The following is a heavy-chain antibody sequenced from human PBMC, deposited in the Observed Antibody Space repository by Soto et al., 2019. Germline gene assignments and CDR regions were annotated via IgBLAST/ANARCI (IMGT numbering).Heavy chain of an antibody. CDR1: GFTFSSYA. CDR2: ISYDGSNK. Sequence: GGSLRLSCAASGFTFSSYAMHWVRQAPGKGLEWVAVISYDGSNKYYADSVKGRFTISRDNSKNTMYLQMKSLRAEDTAVYYCARSAHYYDSSGYSSDYWGQGTLVTVSS. D-gene: IGHD3-22*01. V-gene: IGHV3-30-3*01. J-gene: IGHJ4*02. CDR3: ARSAHYYDSSGYSSDY.